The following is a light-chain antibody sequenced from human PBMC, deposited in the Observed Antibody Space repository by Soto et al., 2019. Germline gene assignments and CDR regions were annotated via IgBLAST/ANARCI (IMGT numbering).Light chain of an antibody. J-gene: IGKJ5*01. Sequence: DVVVTQPPLSLSVTPGQPASMSCKSSQSLLYSDGKTYLYWYLQRPGQPPQLLIYKVSNREAGVPDRFSGSGSGTDFTLKISRVEAEDVGLYYCMQGSHGPPITFGQGTRLEIK. CDR3: MQGSHGPPIT. CDR1: QSLLYSDGKTY. CDR2: KVS. V-gene: IGKV2-30*01.